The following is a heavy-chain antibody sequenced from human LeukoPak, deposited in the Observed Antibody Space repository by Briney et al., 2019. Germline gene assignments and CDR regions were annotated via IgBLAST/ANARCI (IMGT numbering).Heavy chain of an antibody. CDR2: IKSNADGGTT. CDR1: GFTFSNAW. J-gene: IGHJ4*02. D-gene: IGHD2-15*01. Sequence: GGSLRLSCAASGFTFSNAWMSWVRQAPGKGLEWVGRIKSNADGGTTDYAAPVKGRFTISRDDSENTLYLQMNSLNTEDAVVYYCTTVCRTRYCRDYWGQGTLGTVSS. V-gene: IGHV3-15*01. CDR3: TTVCRTRYCRDY.